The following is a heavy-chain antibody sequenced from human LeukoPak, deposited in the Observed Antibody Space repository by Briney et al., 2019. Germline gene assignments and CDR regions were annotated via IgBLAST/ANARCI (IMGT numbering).Heavy chain of an antibody. V-gene: IGHV3-21*04. CDR2: ITSSSSYI. J-gene: IGHJ4*02. CDR1: GFTFNSYG. Sequence: GGSLRLSCAASGFTFNSYGMNWVRQAPGMGLEWVSSITSSSSYIYYADSVKGRFTISRDNAKNSLYLQMNSLRSEDTAVYYCARESVGAFDYWGQGTLVTVSS. CDR3: ARESVGAFDY. D-gene: IGHD1-26*01.